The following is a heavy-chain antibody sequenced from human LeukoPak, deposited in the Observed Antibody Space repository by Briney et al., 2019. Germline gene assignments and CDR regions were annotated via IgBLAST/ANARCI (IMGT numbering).Heavy chain of an antibody. CDR3: ARDDGACGGDCHIDY. V-gene: IGHV3-48*04. CDR1: GFTFSSYS. Sequence: PGGSLRLSCAASGFTFSSYSMNWVRQAPGKGLEWVSYISSSSSTIYYADSVKGRFTISRDNAKNSLYLQMNSLRAEDTAVYYCARDDGACGGDCHIDYWGQGTLVTVSS. D-gene: IGHD2-21*01. J-gene: IGHJ4*02. CDR2: ISSSSSTI.